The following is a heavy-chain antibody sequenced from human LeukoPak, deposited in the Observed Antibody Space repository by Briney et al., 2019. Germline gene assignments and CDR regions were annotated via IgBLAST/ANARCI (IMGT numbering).Heavy chain of an antibody. Sequence: GASVKASCKASGHTVTDYYIHWVRQAPGQGPGWMAWMNPNSGGTSYAQKFQGRVTMTRDTSISTAYMELSRLRFDDTAVYYCARNKEGKSLDYWGQGTLVTVSS. CDR1: GHTVTDYY. J-gene: IGHJ4*02. CDR3: ARNKEGKSLDY. V-gene: IGHV1-2*02. CDR2: MNPNSGGT.